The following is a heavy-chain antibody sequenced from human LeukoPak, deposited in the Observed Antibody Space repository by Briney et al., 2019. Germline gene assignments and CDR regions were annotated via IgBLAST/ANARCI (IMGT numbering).Heavy chain of an antibody. CDR1: GGSIRSLY. CDR2: IFDSGST. J-gene: IGHJ5*02. Sequence: SETLSLTCTVSGGSIRSLYWSWIRQPPGKGLEWIGYIFDSGSTDYNPSLKSRVTISIDTSKSQVSLKLSSVTAADTAVYYCARHRCSTTSCYWNWSDPWGQGTLVTVSS. CDR3: ARHRCSTTSCYWNWSDP. D-gene: IGHD2-2*01. V-gene: IGHV4-59*08.